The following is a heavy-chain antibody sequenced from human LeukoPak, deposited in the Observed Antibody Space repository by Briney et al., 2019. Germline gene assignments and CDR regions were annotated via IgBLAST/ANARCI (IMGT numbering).Heavy chain of an antibody. J-gene: IGHJ6*03. V-gene: IGHV1-46*01. Sequence: GESLKISCKASGYTFTSYYMHWVRQAPGQGLEWMGIINPSGGSTSYAQKFQGRVTMTRDTSTSTVYMELSSLRSEDTAVYYCARGIVVGGWYHFYDYYYMDVWGKGTTVTISS. CDR2: INPSGGST. CDR3: ARGIVVGGWYHFYDYYYMDV. CDR1: GYTFTSYY. D-gene: IGHD3-22*01.